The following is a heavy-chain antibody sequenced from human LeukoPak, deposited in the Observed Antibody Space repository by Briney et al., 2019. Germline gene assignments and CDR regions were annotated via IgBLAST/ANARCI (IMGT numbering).Heavy chain of an antibody. CDR2: ISYEGTIK. Sequence: GGSLRLSCAASGVSFSTYGVHWVRQAPGKGLEWVTFISYEGTIKRYADSVKGRITISRDNSKNTLYLEMSSLRVEDTAVYYCAREYDLVTGLDYWGQGTLVTVSS. J-gene: IGHJ4*02. CDR3: AREYDLVTGLDY. CDR1: GVSFSTYG. D-gene: IGHD3-9*01. V-gene: IGHV3-30*03.